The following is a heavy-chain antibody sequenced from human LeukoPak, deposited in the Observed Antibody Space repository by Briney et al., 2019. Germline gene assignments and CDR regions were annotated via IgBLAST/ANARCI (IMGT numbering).Heavy chain of an antibody. CDR1: GFTFSDYY. CDR3: AREMGSTWSVPIDY. CDR2: VSDSGSTR. Sequence: GGSLRLSCAASGFTFSDYYMSWVRQAPGKGLEWVAYVSDSGSTRYADSVRGRFTVSRDDAKSSLFLQMNSLRAEDTAVYYCAREMGSTWSVPIDYWGQGTLVTVSS. J-gene: IGHJ4*02. V-gene: IGHV3-11*01. D-gene: IGHD6-13*01.